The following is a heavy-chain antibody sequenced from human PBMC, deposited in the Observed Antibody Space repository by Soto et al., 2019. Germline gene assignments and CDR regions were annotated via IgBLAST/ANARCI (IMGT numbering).Heavy chain of an antibody. V-gene: IGHV4-34*01. Sequence: TSETLSLTCAVYGGSFSGYYWSWIRQPPGKGLEWIGEINHSGSTNYNPSLKSRVTISVDTSKDQFSLKLSSVTAADTAVYYCARTLLGYCSGGSCVDAFDIWGQGTMVT. CDR1: GGSFSGYY. CDR3: ARTLLGYCSGGSCVDAFDI. D-gene: IGHD2-15*01. CDR2: INHSGST. J-gene: IGHJ3*02.